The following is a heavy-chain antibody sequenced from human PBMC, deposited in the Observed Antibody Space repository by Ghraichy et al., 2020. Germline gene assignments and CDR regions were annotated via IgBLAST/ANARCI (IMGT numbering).Heavy chain of an antibody. Sequence: SVKVSCKASGGTFSSYVISWVRQAPGQGLEWMGGIIPIFGTANYAQKFQGRVTITAEESTSTAYMERSSLRSDDTAVYYCAREGGLPNNWFDPWGQGTLVTVSS. V-gene: IGHV1-69*13. D-gene: IGHD3/OR15-3a*01. CDR2: IIPIFGTA. CDR1: GGTFSSYV. CDR3: AREGGLPNNWFDP. J-gene: IGHJ5*02.